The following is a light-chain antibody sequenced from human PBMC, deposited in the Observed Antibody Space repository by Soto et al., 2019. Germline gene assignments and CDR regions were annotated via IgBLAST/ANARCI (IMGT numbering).Light chain of an antibody. Sequence: EIVLTQSPGTLSLSPGERATLSCRASQSVSSSYLAWYQQQPGQAPRLLIYGASSRATGIPDRFSGSGSGTDLTLTISRLEPEDFAVYYCRQYGSSPLTVGGGTKVDIK. CDR1: QSVSSSY. J-gene: IGKJ4*01. CDR3: RQYGSSPLT. V-gene: IGKV3-20*01. CDR2: GAS.